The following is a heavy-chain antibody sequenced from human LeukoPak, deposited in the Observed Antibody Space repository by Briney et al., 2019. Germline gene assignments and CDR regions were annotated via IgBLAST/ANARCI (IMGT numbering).Heavy chain of an antibody. V-gene: IGHV4-30-2*01. CDR2: IYHSGST. CDR3: ARGGITIFGVVTHNWFDP. CDR1: GGSVSSGSYY. D-gene: IGHD3-3*01. J-gene: IGHJ5*02. Sequence: SETLSLTCTVSGGSVSSGSYYWSWLRQPPGKGLEWIGYIYHSGSTYYNPSLKSRVTISVDRPKNQFSLKLSSVTAADTAVYYCARGGITIFGVVTHNWFDPWGQGTLVTVSS.